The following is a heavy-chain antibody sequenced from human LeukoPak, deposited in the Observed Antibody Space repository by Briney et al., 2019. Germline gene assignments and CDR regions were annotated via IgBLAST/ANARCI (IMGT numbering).Heavy chain of an antibody. J-gene: IGHJ4*02. CDR2: IIPIFGIA. CDR1: GGTFSSYA. D-gene: IGHD2-15*01. Sequence: GSSVKVSCKASGGTFSSYAISWLRQAPGQGLEWMGRIIPIFGIANYAQKFQGRVTITADKSTSTAYMELSSLRSEDTAVYYCARDGYCSGGSCYSRPHFDYWGQGTLVTVSS. CDR3: ARDGYCSGGSCYSRPHFDY. V-gene: IGHV1-69*04.